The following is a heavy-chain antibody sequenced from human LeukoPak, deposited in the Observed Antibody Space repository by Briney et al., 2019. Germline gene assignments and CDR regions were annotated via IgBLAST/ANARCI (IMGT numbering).Heavy chain of an antibody. J-gene: IGHJ4*02. Sequence: GASVKVSCKASGYTFRAFPLHWVRQAPGVGLEWLGWINPNTGVTNYAQKFQGRVTMTRDTSISTAYMELSRLRSDDTAVYYCARDIGGATPFDYWGQGTVVTVSS. CDR1: GYTFRAFP. V-gene: IGHV1-2*02. CDR3: ARDIGGATPFDY. D-gene: IGHD1-26*01. CDR2: INPNTGVT.